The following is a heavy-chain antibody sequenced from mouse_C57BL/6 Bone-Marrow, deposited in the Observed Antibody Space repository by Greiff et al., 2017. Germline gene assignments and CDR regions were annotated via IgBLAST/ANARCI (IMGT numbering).Heavy chain of an antibody. J-gene: IGHJ3*01. V-gene: IGHV14-4*01. D-gene: IGHD1-1*01. CDR1: GFNIKDDY. Sequence: VQLKESGAELVRPGASVKLSCTASGFNIKDDYMHWVKQRPEQGLEWIGWIDPENGDTEYASKFQGKATITADTSSNTAYLQLSSLTSEDTAVYYCTTKAYGSSPFAYWGQVTLVTVSA. CDR2: IDPENGDT. CDR3: TTKAYGSSPFAY.